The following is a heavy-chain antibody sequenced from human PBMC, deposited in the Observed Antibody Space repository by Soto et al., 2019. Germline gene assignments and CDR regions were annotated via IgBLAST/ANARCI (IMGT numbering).Heavy chain of an antibody. CDR2: IRSSGSPI. Sequence: GGSLRLSCAASGFTFSSYSMNWVRQAPGKGLEWVSYIRSSGSPIYYADSVKGRFTISRDNNKNSLYLQMHSLRDEDTAVYYCARDPHSLDYWGQGTLVTVSS. J-gene: IGHJ4*02. CDR3: ARDPHSLDY. D-gene: IGHD2-21*01. V-gene: IGHV3-48*02. CDR1: GFTFSSYS.